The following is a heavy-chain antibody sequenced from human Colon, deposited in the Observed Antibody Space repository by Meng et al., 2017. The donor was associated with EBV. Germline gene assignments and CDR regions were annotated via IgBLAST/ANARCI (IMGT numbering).Heavy chain of an antibody. D-gene: IGHD3-9*01. Sequence: QVLLHLLGAVLLKPAETLSLTCTVNGGSCSGYVWSWVRQPPGKGMEWIGEVSHPGSANYNPSLKSRVTISVDASEKQFSLRLTSVTAADSAVYYCARVPTTGYKDHWGQGTLVTVSS. CDR3: ARVPTTGYKDH. CDR1: GGSCSGYV. CDR2: VSHPGSA. V-gene: IGHV4-34*01. J-gene: IGHJ4*02.